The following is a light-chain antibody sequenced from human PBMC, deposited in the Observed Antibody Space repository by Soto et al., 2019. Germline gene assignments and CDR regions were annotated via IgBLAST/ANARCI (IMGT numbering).Light chain of an antibody. CDR2: AAS. J-gene: IGKJ4*01. CDR3: QQLNSFPLT. CDR1: QGISSH. Sequence: DIQLTQSPSFLSASVGDRVTITCRASQGISSHVAWYQQKPGKAAMLLIYAASTLQSGVPSRFSGSGSGTEFTLTISSLHPEDYATYCCQQLNSFPLTFGGGTTVEIK. V-gene: IGKV1-9*01.